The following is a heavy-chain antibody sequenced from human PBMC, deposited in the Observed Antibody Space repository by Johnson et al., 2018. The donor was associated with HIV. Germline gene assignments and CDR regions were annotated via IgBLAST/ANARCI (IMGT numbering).Heavy chain of an antibody. V-gene: IGHV3-30*02. CDR1: GFTFNNAW. D-gene: IGHD6-6*01. CDR3: ARDTSIAAARAFDI. Sequence: QVQLVESGGGLVKPGGSLRLSCAASGFTFNNAWMSWVRQAPGKGLEWVAFIRYDGSNKYYADSVKGRFSISRDNSKNTLHLQMNSLRAEDTAVYYCARDTSIAAARAFDIWGQGTMVTVSS. CDR2: IRYDGSNK. J-gene: IGHJ3*02.